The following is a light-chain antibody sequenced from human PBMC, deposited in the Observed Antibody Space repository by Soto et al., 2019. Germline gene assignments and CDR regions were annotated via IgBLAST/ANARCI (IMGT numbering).Light chain of an antibody. Sequence: QSVLTQPASVSGSPGQSITISCTGTSSDVGGYNYVSWYQQHPGKAPKLMIYDVSNRPSGVSNRFSGSKSGNTASLTISGLQAEDEADYYCSSDTISSPPFGTGTKVTVL. CDR3: SSDTISSPP. CDR1: SSDVGGYNY. J-gene: IGLJ1*01. V-gene: IGLV2-14*01. CDR2: DVS.